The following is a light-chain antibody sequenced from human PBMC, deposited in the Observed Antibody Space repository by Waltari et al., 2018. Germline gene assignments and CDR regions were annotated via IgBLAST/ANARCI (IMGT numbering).Light chain of an antibody. Sequence: DIVMTQSPDSLAVSLGERATIKCKSGQSLLYRANNKNYLAWYQQKPDQPPKRLIYWASTRDSGVPDRFSGSGSGTDFTLTISSLQAADVAVYYCQQYFDTPSFGPGTKVEIK. CDR3: QQYFDTPS. CDR2: WAS. J-gene: IGKJ3*01. V-gene: IGKV4-1*01. CDR1: QSLLYRANNKNY.